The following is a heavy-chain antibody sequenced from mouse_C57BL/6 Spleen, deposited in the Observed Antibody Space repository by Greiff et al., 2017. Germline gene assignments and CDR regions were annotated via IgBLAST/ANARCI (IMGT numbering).Heavy chain of an antibody. CDR3: ARSVVATRDVDV. D-gene: IGHD1-1*01. Sequence: VKLMESGAELVRPGTSVKVSCKASGYAFTNYLIEWVKQRPGQGLEWIGVINPGSGGTNYNEKFKGQATLTADKSSSTAYMELSSLPSEESAVYFCARSVVATRDVDVWGTGTTVTVSS. V-gene: IGHV1-54*01. CDR2: INPGSGGT. CDR1: GYAFTNYL. J-gene: IGHJ1*03.